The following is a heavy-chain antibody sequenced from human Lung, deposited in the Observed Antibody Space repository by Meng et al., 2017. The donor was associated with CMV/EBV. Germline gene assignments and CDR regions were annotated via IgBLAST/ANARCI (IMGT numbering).Heavy chain of an antibody. D-gene: IGHD4-23*01. Sequence: HRQQSGPGLVKPSQTLSLSWAISGDIVSSNSAAWHWIRQSPSRGLEWLGRTYYRSKWYHEYAVSVKSRITISPDTPKNQFSLQLNSMTPEDTAVYYCARGINGGCGDWGQGTLVTVSS. CDR2: TYYRSKWYH. J-gene: IGHJ4*02. CDR1: GDIVSSNSAA. V-gene: IGHV6-1*01. CDR3: ARGINGGCGD.